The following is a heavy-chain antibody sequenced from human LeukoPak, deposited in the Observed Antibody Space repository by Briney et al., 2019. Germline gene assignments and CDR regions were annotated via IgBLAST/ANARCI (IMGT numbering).Heavy chain of an antibody. V-gene: IGHV3-30-3*01. CDR3: ARRSYYYDSSGYYSSWFDP. CDR2: ISYDGSNK. CDR1: GFTFSSYA. J-gene: IGHJ5*02. D-gene: IGHD3-22*01. Sequence: GGSLRLSCAASGFTFSSYAMHWVRQAPGKGLEWVAVISYDGSNKYYADSVKGRFTISRDNSKNTLYLQMNSLRAEGTAVYYCARRSYYYDSSGYYSSWFDPWGQGTLVTVSS.